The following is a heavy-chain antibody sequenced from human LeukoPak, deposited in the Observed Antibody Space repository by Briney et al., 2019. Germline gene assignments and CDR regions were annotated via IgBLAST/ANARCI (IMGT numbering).Heavy chain of an antibody. Sequence: GASVKVSCKASGYTFTSYYMHWVRQAPGQGLEWMGIINPSGGSTSYAQKFQGRVTMTRDTSTSTVYMELSSLRSEDTAVYYCARKREYSGYDYWAFDIWGQGTMVTVSS. CDR3: ARKREYSGYDYWAFDI. CDR1: GYTFTSYY. D-gene: IGHD5-12*01. V-gene: IGHV1-46*01. CDR2: INPSGGST. J-gene: IGHJ3*02.